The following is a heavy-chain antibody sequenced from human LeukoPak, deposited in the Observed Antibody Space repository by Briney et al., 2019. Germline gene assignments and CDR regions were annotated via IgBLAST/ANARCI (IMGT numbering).Heavy chain of an antibody. J-gene: IGHJ4*02. CDR1: GFTFSSYW. CDR2: INSDGSST. V-gene: IGHV3-74*01. Sequence: PGGSLRLSCAASGFTFSSYWMHWVRQAPGKGLVWVSRINSDGSSTSYADSVKGRFTISRDNAKNTLYLQMNSLRAEDTAVYYCARLRFLEWLTRDDYWGQGTLVTVSS. D-gene: IGHD3-3*01. CDR3: ARLRFLEWLTRDDY.